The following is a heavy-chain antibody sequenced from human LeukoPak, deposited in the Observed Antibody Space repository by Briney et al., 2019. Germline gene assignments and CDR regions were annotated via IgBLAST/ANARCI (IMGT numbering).Heavy chain of an antibody. V-gene: IGHV4-59*11. CDR1: GGSISGHY. D-gene: IGHD2-15*01. CDR2: IHYSGRT. CDR3: AREGIFCSGGACKSDYYYGMDV. Sequence: PSETLSLTCTVSGGSISGHYWSWIRQSPGKGLEWIGYIHYSGRTYYSPSLRSRVSMSIDMSKNQFSLRLRSVTAADTAVYYCAREGIFCSGGACKSDYYYGMDVWGQGTTVSVSS. J-gene: IGHJ6*02.